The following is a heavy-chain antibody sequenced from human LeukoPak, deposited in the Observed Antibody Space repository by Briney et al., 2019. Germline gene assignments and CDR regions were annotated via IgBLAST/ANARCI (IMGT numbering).Heavy chain of an antibody. CDR1: GGCLSGFY. V-gene: IGHV4-34*01. D-gene: IGHD3-10*01. J-gene: IGHJ4*02. Sequence: PSETLSLTCAVSGGCLSGFYWSWIRQPPGKGLEWIGDSNHSGSTNYNPSLKSRVTISVDTSKKQFSLKLSSVTAADTAVYFCARGPLTYYYASGSYYSNWGQGTLVTVTS. CDR3: ARGPLTYYYASGSYYSN. CDR2: SNHSGST.